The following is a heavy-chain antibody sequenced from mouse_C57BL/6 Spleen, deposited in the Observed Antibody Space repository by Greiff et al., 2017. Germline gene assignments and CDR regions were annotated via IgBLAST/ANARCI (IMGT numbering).Heavy chain of an antibody. CDR1: GFTFSSYG. J-gene: IGHJ2*01. CDR3: ARHYDNYFDY. CDR2: ISSGGSYT. D-gene: IGHD2-12*01. Sequence: EVQGVESGGDLVKPGGSLKLSCAASGFTFSSYGMSWVRQTPDKRLEWVATISSGGSYTYYPDSVKGRFTISRDNAKNTLYLQMSSLKSEDTAMYYCARHYDNYFDYWGQGTTLTVSS. V-gene: IGHV5-6*01.